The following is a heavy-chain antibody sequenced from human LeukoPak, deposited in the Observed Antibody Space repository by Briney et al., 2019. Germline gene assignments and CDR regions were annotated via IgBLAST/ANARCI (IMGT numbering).Heavy chain of an antibody. V-gene: IGHV4-59*01. J-gene: IGHJ6*03. CDR2: ISYSGGT. Sequence: SETLSLTCTVSGGSINSYYWSWIRQPPGKGLEWIGYISYSGGTNYNPSLKSRVTISVDTSKNQFSLKLSSVTAADTAMYYCARGDYYYYYYYMDVWGKGTTVTISS. CDR1: GGSINSYY. CDR3: ARGDYYYYYYYMDV.